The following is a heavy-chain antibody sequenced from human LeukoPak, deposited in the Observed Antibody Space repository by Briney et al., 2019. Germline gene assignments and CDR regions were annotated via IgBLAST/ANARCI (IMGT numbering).Heavy chain of an antibody. Sequence: GGSLRLSCAASGFTFSSYDMRWVRQATGKGLEWVSAIGTAGDTYYPGSVKGRFTISRENAKNSLYLQMNSLRAGDTAVYYCARDLGSGWLDYWGQGTLVTVSS. CDR2: IGTAGDT. CDR1: GFTFSSYD. V-gene: IGHV3-13*01. D-gene: IGHD6-19*01. CDR3: ARDLGSGWLDY. J-gene: IGHJ4*02.